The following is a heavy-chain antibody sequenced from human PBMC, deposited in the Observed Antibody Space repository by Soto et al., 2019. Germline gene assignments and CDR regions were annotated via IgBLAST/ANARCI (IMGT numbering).Heavy chain of an antibody. CDR2: ISGSSQTI. D-gene: IGHD2-15*01. CDR1: GFIFNTYS. V-gene: IGHV3-48*02. Sequence: EVQLLESGGGLIQPGGSLRLSCAASGFIFNTYSMNWVRQAPGKGLEWVSYISGSSQTIFYADSVRGRFTISRDNANKPTFMQMVSLRDVYPAVYYCSITLSWRRRPFVTWGKRTMVTVSP. CDR3: SITLSWRRRPFVT. J-gene: IGHJ5*02.